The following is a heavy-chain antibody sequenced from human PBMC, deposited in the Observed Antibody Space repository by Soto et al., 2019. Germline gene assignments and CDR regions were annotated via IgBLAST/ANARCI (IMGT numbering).Heavy chain of an antibody. CDR1: GGSISSYY. CDR2: IYYSGST. Sequence: QVQLQESGPGLVKPSETLSLTCTVSGGSISSYYWSWIRQPPGKGLEWIGYIYYSGSTNYNPSLMSRVTISVDTSKNQFSLKLSSVTAADTAVYYCARRYGVAFDIWGQGTMVTVSS. V-gene: IGHV4-59*08. D-gene: IGHD3-10*01. CDR3: ARRYGVAFDI. J-gene: IGHJ3*02.